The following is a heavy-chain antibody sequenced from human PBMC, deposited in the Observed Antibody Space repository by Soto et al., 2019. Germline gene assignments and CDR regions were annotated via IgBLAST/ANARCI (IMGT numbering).Heavy chain of an antibody. J-gene: IGHJ4*02. CDR3: ARFYGDLYYFDY. Sequence: GGSLRLSCAASGFTFSSYGMHWVRQAPGKGLEWVAVIWYDGSNKYYADSVKGRFTISRDNSKNTLYLQMNSLRAEDTAVYYCARFYGDLYYFDYWGQGTLVTVSS. D-gene: IGHD4-17*01. CDR2: IWYDGSNK. V-gene: IGHV3-33*01. CDR1: GFTFSSYG.